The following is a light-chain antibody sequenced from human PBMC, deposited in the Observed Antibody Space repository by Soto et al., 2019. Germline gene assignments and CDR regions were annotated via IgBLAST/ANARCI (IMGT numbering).Light chain of an antibody. J-gene: IGLJ1*01. Sequence: SVLTQPASVSGSPGQSITISCTGSSSGIGDYDYVSWYQQHPGKAPKVLISEVSNRPSGVSNRFSGSKSGNTASLTISGLQAEDEADYYCNSYATGNTRVFGTGTKVTVL. V-gene: IGLV2-14*01. CDR1: SSGIGDYDY. CDR3: NSYATGNTRV. CDR2: EVS.